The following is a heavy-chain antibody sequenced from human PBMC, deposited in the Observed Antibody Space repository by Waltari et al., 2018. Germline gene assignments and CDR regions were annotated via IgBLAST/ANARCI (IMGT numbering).Heavy chain of an antibody. V-gene: IGHV4-39*07. D-gene: IGHD2-15*01. CDR2: IYYSGST. Sequence: QLQLQESGPGLVKPSETLSLTCTVSGGSISSSSYYWGWIRQPPWQGLEWMGSIYYSGSTYYNPSLKSRVTISVDTSKNQFSLKLSSVTAADTAVYYCARLLHCSGGSCYSGGWFDPWGQGTLVTVSS. CDR1: GGSISSSSYY. CDR3: ARLLHCSGGSCYSGGWFDP. J-gene: IGHJ5*02.